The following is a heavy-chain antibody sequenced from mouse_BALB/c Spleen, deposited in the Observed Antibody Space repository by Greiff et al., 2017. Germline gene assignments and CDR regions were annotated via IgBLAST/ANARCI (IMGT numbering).Heavy chain of an antibody. D-gene: IGHD2-4*01. CDR2: IYPGDGDT. J-gene: IGHJ4*01. CDR1: GYAFSSYW. V-gene: IGHV1-80*01. CDR3: ARKGMITTYAMDY. Sequence: QVHVKQSGAELVRPGSSVKISCKASGYAFSSYWMNWVKQRPGQGLEWIGQIYPGDGDTNYNGKFKGKATLTADKSSSTAYMQLSSLTSEDSAVYFCARKGMITTYAMDYWGQGTSVTVSS.